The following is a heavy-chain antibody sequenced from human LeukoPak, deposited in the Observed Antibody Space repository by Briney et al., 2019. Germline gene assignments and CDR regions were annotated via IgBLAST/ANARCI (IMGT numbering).Heavy chain of an antibody. D-gene: IGHD5-12*01. V-gene: IGHV1-69*04. CDR3: ARSPNSGYELILYFDY. J-gene: IGHJ4*02. Sequence: SVKVSCKASGGTFSSYAISWVRQAPGQGLEWMGRIIPILGIANYAQKFQGRVTITADKSTGTAYMELSSLRSEDTAVYYCARSPNSGYELILYFDYWGQGTLVTVSS. CDR2: IIPILGIA. CDR1: GGTFSSYA.